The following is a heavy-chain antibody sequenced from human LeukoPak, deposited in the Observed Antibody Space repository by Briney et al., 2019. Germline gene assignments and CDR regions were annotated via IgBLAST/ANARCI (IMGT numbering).Heavy chain of an antibody. V-gene: IGHV3-33*08. Sequence: GGSLRLSCAASGFTFSSYWMSWVRQAPGKGLEWVAVIWYDGSNKYYADSVKGRFTISRDNSKNTLYLQMNSLRAEDTAVYYCARTMVRGVIRYYYYGMDVWGQGTTVTVSS. CDR3: ARTMVRGVIRYYYYGMDV. D-gene: IGHD3-10*01. CDR2: IWYDGSNK. J-gene: IGHJ6*02. CDR1: GFTFSSYW.